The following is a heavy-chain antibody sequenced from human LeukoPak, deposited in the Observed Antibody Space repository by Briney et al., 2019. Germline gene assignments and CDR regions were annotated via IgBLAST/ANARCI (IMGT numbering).Heavy chain of an antibody. V-gene: IGHV4-30-2*01. Sequence: PSQTLSLTCAVSGGSLSSGGYSWGWLRQPPGTGLEWIGYIYHSGSTYYNPSLKSRVTISVDRSKNQFSLKLSSVTAADTAVYYCARASSTSFDYWGQGTLVTVSS. D-gene: IGHD2-2*01. J-gene: IGHJ4*02. CDR2: IYHSGST. CDR1: GGSLSSGGYS. CDR3: ARASSTSFDY.